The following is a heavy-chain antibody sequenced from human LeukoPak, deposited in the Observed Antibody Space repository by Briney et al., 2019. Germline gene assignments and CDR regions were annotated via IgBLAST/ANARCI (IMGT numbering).Heavy chain of an antibody. Sequence: GGSLRLSCAASGLTFSNYAMSWVRQAPGKGLEWVSAITGSGSGIYYAESMKSRFTISRDNSKNTLYLQINSLRAEDTAVYYCAEWGDYDVLTGYYVSDYWGQGTLVTVSS. D-gene: IGHD3-9*01. V-gene: IGHV3-23*01. J-gene: IGHJ4*02. CDR2: ITGSGSGI. CDR3: AEWGDYDVLTGYYVSDY. CDR1: GLTFSNYA.